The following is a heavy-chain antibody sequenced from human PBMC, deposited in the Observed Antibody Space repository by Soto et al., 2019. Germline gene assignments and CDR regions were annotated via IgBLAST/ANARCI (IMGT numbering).Heavy chain of an antibody. V-gene: IGHV4-4*07. D-gene: IGHD3-9*01. CDR3: ARADYEILTGSYAMDV. Sequence: DTLSLTCTVSDDFISSYYWNWIRQSAGKGLEWIGRVSTNGATNYNPSLESRVTMSVDTSKNQFSLKLTSVTAADTAVYFCARADYEILTGSYAMDVWGQGTTVTVSS. CDR1: DDFISSYY. CDR2: VSTNGAT. J-gene: IGHJ6*02.